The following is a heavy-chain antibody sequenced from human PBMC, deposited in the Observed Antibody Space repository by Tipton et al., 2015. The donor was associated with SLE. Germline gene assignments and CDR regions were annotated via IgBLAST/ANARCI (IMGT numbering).Heavy chain of an antibody. Sequence: TLSLTCTVSGGSISSYYWSWIRQPAGKGLEWIGRIYTSGSTNYNPSRKSRVTMSVDTSKNQFSLKLSSVTAADTAVYYCAREGDYYDSSGDYYYYGMDVWGQGTTVTVSS. CDR3: AREGDYYDSSGDYYYYGMDV. CDR1: GGSISSYY. J-gene: IGHJ6*02. D-gene: IGHD3-22*01. CDR2: IYTSGST. V-gene: IGHV4-4*07.